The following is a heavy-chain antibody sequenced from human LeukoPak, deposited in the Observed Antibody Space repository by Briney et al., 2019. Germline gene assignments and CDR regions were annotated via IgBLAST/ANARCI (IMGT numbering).Heavy chain of an antibody. V-gene: IGHV4-59*12. D-gene: IGHD1-26*01. CDR3: ARDAEVGMVGAPDAFDI. CDR1: GGSISSYY. J-gene: IGHJ3*02. CDR2: IYYSGST. Sequence: SETLSLTCTVSGGSISSYYWSWIRQPPGKGLEWIGYIYYSGSTNYNPSLKSRVTISVDTSKNQFSLKLSSVTAADTAVYYCARDAEVGMVGAPDAFDIWGQGTMVTVSS.